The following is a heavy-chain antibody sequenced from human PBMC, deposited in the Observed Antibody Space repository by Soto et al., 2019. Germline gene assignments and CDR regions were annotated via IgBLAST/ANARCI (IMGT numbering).Heavy chain of an antibody. Sequence: PSETLSLTCAVYGGSFSGYYWSCIRQPPWKGLEWIGEINHSGSTNYNPSLKSRVTISVDTAKNQFSLKLSSVTAADTAVYYCARARKGWFDPWAQGTMVTVSS. J-gene: IGHJ5*02. CDR3: ARARKGWFDP. CDR2: INHSGST. V-gene: IGHV4-34*01. CDR1: GGSFSGYY.